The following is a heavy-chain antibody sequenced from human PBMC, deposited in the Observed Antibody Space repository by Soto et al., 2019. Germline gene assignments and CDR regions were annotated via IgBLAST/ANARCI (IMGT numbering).Heavy chain of an antibody. V-gene: IGHV1-69*01. Sequence: QVQLVQSGAEVKKPGSSVKVSCKASGGTFSSYAISWVRQAPGQGLEWMGGIIPIFGTANYAQKFQGRVTITADESTSTAHMELGSLRSEDTAVYYCASLRDSSGYWLYWGQGTLVTVSS. J-gene: IGHJ4*02. CDR2: IIPIFGTA. CDR1: GGTFSSYA. D-gene: IGHD3-22*01. CDR3: ASLRDSSGYWLY.